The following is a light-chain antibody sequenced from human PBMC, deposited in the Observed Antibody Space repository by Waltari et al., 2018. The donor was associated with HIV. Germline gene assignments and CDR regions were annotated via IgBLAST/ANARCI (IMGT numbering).Light chain of an antibody. CDR3: MQVLQTPLT. V-gene: IGKV2-28*01. Sequence: DIVMTQSPLSLPVTPGEPASISCRSSPSLLHSNGNNYLGWYLQKPGQSPQLLNYLGSNRASRVPDRFSGSGSGTDFTLKISRVEAEDVGVYYCMQVLQTPLTFGPGTKVDIK. CDR1: PSLLHSNGNNY. CDR2: LGS. J-gene: IGKJ3*01.